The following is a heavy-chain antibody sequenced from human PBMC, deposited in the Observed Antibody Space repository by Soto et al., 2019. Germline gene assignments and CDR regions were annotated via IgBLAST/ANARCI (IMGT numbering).Heavy chain of an antibody. Sequence: SETLSLTCAFYGGSFSGYYWSWIRQPPGKGLEWIGEINHSGSTNYNPSLKSRVTISVDTSKNQFSLKLSSVTAADTAVYYCASMGGYCSGGSCYSGSFWFDPWGQGTLVTVS. CDR1: GGSFSGYY. J-gene: IGHJ5*02. V-gene: IGHV4-34*01. CDR3: ASMGGYCSGGSCYSGSFWFDP. CDR2: INHSGST. D-gene: IGHD2-15*01.